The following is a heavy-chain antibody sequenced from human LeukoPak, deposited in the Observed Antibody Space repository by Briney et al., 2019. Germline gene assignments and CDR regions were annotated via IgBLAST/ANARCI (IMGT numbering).Heavy chain of an antibody. CDR3: ARRRDYDILTGYPHEYYFDY. J-gene: IGHJ4*02. Sequence: SETLSLTCSVSGDSLSLYYWSWLRQTPGKGLEWIGYVFYSGVTYYNPSLRSRVTISVNSSENQFSLKLRSVTPADTAVYYCARRRDYDILTGYPHEYYFDYWGQGTLVTVSS. V-gene: IGHV4-59*01. CDR1: GDSLSLYY. CDR2: VFYSGVT. D-gene: IGHD3-9*01.